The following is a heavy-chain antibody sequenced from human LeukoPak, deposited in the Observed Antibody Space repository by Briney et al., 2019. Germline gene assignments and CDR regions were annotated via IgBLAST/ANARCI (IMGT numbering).Heavy chain of an antibody. CDR2: IYSDGSST. J-gene: IGHJ5*02. D-gene: IGHD6-19*01. V-gene: IGHV3-74*01. CDR3: ARTFGSGRYPGDWFDP. CDR1: GFPFSNYW. Sequence: PGGSLRLSCTASGFPFSNYWMHWGRQGPGKGLEWVSRIYSDGSSTTYADSVKGRFTISRDNAKNTLYLQMSSLRAEDTAVYYCARTFGSGRYPGDWFDPWGQGTLVTVSS.